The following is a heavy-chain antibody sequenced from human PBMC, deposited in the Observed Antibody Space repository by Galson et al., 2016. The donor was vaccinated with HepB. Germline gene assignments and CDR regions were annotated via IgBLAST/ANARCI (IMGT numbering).Heavy chain of an antibody. CDR2: IYYSGST. CDR3: ARINHSSGWYKDYFDY. D-gene: IGHD6-19*01. Sequence: TLSLTCTVSGGSISTGGYYWSWIRQHPGKGLEWIGHIYYSGSTYYNPSLKGRVTISVDTSKTQFSLKLSSLTAADTAVYYCARINHSSGWYKDYFDYWGQGTLVTVSS. CDR1: GGSISTGGYY. J-gene: IGHJ4*02. V-gene: IGHV4-31*03.